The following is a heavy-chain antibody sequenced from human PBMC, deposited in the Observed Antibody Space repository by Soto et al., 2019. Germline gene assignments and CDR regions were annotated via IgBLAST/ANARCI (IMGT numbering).Heavy chain of an antibody. J-gene: IGHJ5*02. CDR3: ARLVVVADTHQDWFDP. CDR2: IYYSGST. CDR1: GGSISSYY. V-gene: IGHV4-59*08. D-gene: IGHD2-15*01. Sequence: SETLYLTCTVSGGSISSYYWSWIRQPPGKGLEWIGYIYYSGSTNYNPSLKSRVTISVDTSKNQFSLKLSSVTAADTAVYYCARLVVVADTHQDWFDPWGQGTLVTVSS.